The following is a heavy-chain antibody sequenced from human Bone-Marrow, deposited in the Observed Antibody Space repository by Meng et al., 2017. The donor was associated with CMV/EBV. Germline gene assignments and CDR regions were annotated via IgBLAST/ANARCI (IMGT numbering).Heavy chain of an antibody. CDR3: ARGPGLAAAGTVLYYYYGMDV. J-gene: IGHJ6*02. CDR1: GFTVSSNY. Sequence: GESLKISCAASGFTVSSNYMSWVRQAPGKGLEWVSVIYSGGSTYYADSVKGRFTISRDNSKNPLYLQMNSLRAEDTAVYYCARGPGLAAAGTVLYYYYGMDVWGQGPTVTVSS. V-gene: IGHV3-53*01. D-gene: IGHD6-13*01. CDR2: IYSGGST.